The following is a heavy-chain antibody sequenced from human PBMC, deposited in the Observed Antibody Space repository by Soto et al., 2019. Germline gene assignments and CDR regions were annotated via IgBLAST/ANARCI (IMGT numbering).Heavy chain of an antibody. CDR2: ISSSSSTI. V-gene: IGHV3-48*01. CDR1: GFTFSSYS. D-gene: IGHD2-15*01. Sequence: GGSLRLSCAASGFTFSSYSMNWVRQAPGKGLEWVSYISSSSSTIYYADSVKGRFTISRDNAKNSLYLQMNSLRAEDTAVYYCARATVDIVVVVAATPRLAYYYYMDVWGKGTTVTVSS. CDR3: ARATVDIVVVVAATPRLAYYYYMDV. J-gene: IGHJ6*03.